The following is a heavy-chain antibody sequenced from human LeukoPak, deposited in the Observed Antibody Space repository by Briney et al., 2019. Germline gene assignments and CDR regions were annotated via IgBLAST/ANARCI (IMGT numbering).Heavy chain of an antibody. V-gene: IGHV3-21*01. J-gene: IGHJ4*02. Sequence: PGGSLRLSCAASGFTFSSYSMNWVRQAPGKGLEWVSSISSSSSYIYYADSVKGRFTISRDNAKNSLYLQMNSLRAEDTAVYYCAREVYSSTWFDLWGQGTPVTVSS. D-gene: IGHD6-13*01. CDR1: GFTFSSYS. CDR3: AREVYSSTWFDL. CDR2: ISSSSSYI.